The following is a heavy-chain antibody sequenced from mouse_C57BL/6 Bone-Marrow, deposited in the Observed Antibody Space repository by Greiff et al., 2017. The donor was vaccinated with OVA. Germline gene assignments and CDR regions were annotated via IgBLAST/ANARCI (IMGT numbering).Heavy chain of an antibody. D-gene: IGHD1-2*01. J-gene: IGHJ2*01. CDR2: IDPENGDT. CDR3: TTSGLRLGYFDY. CDR1: GFNIKDDY. V-gene: IGHV14-4*01. Sequence: VQLQQSGAELVRPGASVKLSCTASGFNIKDDYMHWVKQRPEQGLEWIGWIDPENGDTEYASKFQGKATITADTSSNTAYLQLSSLTAEDTAVYYCTTSGLRLGYFDYWGQGTTLTVSS.